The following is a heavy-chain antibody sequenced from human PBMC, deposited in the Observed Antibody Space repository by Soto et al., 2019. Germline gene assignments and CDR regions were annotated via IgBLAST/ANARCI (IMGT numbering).Heavy chain of an antibody. CDR1: GYTFTSYD. J-gene: IGHJ4*02. CDR3: ARVDSGYDFFAY. V-gene: IGHV1-8*01. Sequence: QVQLVQSGAEVKKPGASVKVSCKASGYTFTSYDINWVRQATGQGLEWMGWMNPNSGNTGYAQKFQGRVTMTRNTSIGTAYMELSSLRSENTAVYYCARVDSGYDFFAYWGQGTLVTVSS. CDR2: MNPNSGNT. D-gene: IGHD5-12*01.